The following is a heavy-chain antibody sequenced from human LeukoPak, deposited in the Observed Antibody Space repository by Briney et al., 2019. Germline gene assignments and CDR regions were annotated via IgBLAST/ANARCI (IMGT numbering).Heavy chain of an antibody. J-gene: IGHJ5*02. CDR1: GYTLTSYG. CDR3: ARDLGSVVAATGYNWFDP. Sequence: ASVKVSCKASGYTLTSYGITWLRQAPGQGLEYMGWINTHKGNTDYAQKIQDRVTMTTDTSTSTAYMELRSLRSDDTAVYYCARDLGSVVAATGYNWFDPWGQGTLVTVSS. V-gene: IGHV1-18*01. D-gene: IGHD2-15*01. CDR2: INTHKGNT.